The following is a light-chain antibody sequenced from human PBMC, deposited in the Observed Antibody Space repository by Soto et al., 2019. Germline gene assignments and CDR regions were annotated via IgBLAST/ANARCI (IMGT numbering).Light chain of an antibody. CDR1: QSIYNW. CDR2: KAS. CDR3: QQYESFPRT. Sequence: DIQMTQSPSTLSSSVGDRVTITCRASQSIYNWLAWYQQKPGKAPKLFIFKASTLEIGVPSRFSGSGSGTEFTLSISSLQPDDFATYFCQQYESFPRTFGQGTKVEIK. J-gene: IGKJ1*01. V-gene: IGKV1-5*03.